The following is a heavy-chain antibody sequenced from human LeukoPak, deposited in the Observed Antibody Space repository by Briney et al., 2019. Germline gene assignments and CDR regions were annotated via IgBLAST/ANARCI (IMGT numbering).Heavy chain of an antibody. CDR2: IYYSGST. CDR1: GGSISSYY. CDR3: ARSSSWYAGWFDP. J-gene: IGHJ5*02. D-gene: IGHD6-13*01. V-gene: IGHV4-59*01. Sequence: SETLSLTCTVSGGSISSYYWSWIRQPPGKGLERIGYIYYSGSTNYNPSLKSRVTMSVDTSKNQFSLKLSSVTAADTAVYYCARSSSWYAGWFDPWGQGTLVTVSS.